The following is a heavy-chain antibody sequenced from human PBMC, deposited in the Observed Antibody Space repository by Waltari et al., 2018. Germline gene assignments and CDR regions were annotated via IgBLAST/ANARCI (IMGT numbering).Heavy chain of an antibody. CDR3: AREGHFRTASGSVYYYYALDV. CDR1: GYTFTSHA. V-gene: IGHV1-3*01. CDR2: INAGDGDT. Sequence: QVQLVQSGAEVKKPGASVKVSCKASGYTFTSHAIHWVRQAPGEGLEWVGWINAGDGDTRSSQKFQGRVTVTRDTSASTAYMELSSLRSEDTAVYFCAREGHFRTASGSVYYYYALDVWGLGTTVTVSS. J-gene: IGHJ6*02. D-gene: IGHD2-15*01.